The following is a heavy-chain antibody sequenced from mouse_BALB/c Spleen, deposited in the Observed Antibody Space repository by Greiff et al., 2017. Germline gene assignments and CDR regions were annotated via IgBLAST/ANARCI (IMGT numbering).Heavy chain of an antibody. CDR1: GFNIKDTY. Sequence: VQLQQSGAELVKPGASVKLSCTASGFNIKDTYMHWVKQRPEQGLEWIGRIDPANGNTKYDPKFQGKATITADTSSNTAYLQLSSLTSEDTAVYYCARYYYDYDAPYYYAMDYWGQGTSVTVSS. D-gene: IGHD2-4*01. J-gene: IGHJ4*01. CDR2: IDPANGNT. CDR3: ARYYYDYDAPYYYAMDY. V-gene: IGHV14-3*02.